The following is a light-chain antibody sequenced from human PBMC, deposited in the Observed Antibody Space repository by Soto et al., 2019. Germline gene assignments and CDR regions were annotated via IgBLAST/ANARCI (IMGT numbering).Light chain of an antibody. V-gene: IGKV3-11*01. Sequence: EIVLTQSPATLSLSPGERATLSCRASQSVSSYLAWYQHKPGQAPRLLIYDASNRATGIPARFSGSGSGTDFALPISSLEPEDFATYYCQQRSNWPGGTFGQGTKLEIK. CDR3: QQRSNWPGGT. CDR1: QSVSSY. J-gene: IGKJ2*01. CDR2: DAS.